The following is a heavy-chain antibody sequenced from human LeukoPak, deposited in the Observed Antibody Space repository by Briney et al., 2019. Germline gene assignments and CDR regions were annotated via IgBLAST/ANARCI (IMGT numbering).Heavy chain of an antibody. D-gene: IGHD5-12*01. CDR1: GFTSSNYG. Sequence: GRSLRLSCAASGFTSSNYGVHWVRQAPGKGLEWVAVIRFDGSTKYYADSVRGRFTISRDNSKNTVYLEMNSLRAEDTAVYYCARAYSRESGYDFVFENWGQGTLVSVSS. CDR3: ARAYSRESGYDFVFEN. CDR2: IRFDGSTK. J-gene: IGHJ4*02. V-gene: IGHV3-33*01.